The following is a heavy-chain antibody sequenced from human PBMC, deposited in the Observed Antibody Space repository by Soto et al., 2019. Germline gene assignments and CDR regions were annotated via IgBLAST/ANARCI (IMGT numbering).Heavy chain of an antibody. CDR2: IDPSGNGT. V-gene: IGHV1-46*01. CDR1: GHTLINYY. CDR3: AINYDYSSAYLY. D-gene: IGHD3-22*01. Sequence: QVQLVQSGAEVKKPGASVKVSCKASGHTLINYYMHWVRQAPGQGLDWLGKIDPSGNGTSYAERFQGRITLTSDTSTNTVYVELSSLRSEDTAIYYCAINYDYSSAYLYWGQGTLVTVSS. J-gene: IGHJ4*02.